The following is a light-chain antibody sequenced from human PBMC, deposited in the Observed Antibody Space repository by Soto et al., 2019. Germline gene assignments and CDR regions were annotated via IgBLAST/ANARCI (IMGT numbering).Light chain of an antibody. Sequence: QSVLTQPPSVSGAPGQRVTISCTGSSSNIGAGYDVHWYQQLPGTAPKLLFYGNTNRPSGVPDRFSASKSGTSASLAITGLQAEDEADYYCQSYDSSLSGVVFGGGTKLTV. J-gene: IGLJ3*02. V-gene: IGLV1-40*01. CDR2: GNT. CDR1: SSNIGAGYD. CDR3: QSYDSSLSGVV.